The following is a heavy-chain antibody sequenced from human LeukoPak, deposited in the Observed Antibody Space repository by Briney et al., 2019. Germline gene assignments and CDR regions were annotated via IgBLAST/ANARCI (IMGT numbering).Heavy chain of an antibody. J-gene: IGHJ4*02. CDR3: ARVINGYYSY. CDR1: GFTFSSYD. CDR2: IGTAGDT. D-gene: IGHD2-21*01. V-gene: IGHV3-13*01. Sequence: GGSLRLSCAASGFTFSSYDMHWVPQAIGKGLEWVSAIGTAGDTYYPGSVKGRFTISRENAKNSLYLQMNSLRAGDTAVYYCARVINGYYSYWGQGTLVTVSS.